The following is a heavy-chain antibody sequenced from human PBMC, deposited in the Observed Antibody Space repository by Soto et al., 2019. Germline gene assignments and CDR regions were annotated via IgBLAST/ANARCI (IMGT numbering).Heavy chain of an antibody. D-gene: IGHD2-15*01. Sequence: SQTLSLTCAISGDSVSSNSAAWNWIRQSPSRGLEWLGGTYYRSKWYNDYAVSVKSRITINPDTSKNQFSLQLNSVTPEDTAVYYCARDAEYCSGGSCYPSAGFDPWGQGTLVTVSS. CDR2: TYYRSKWYN. CDR1: GDSVSSNSAA. V-gene: IGHV6-1*01. J-gene: IGHJ5*02. CDR3: ARDAEYCSGGSCYPSAGFDP.